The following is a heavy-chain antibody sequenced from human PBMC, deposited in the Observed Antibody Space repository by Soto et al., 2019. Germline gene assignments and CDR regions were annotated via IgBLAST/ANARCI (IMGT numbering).Heavy chain of an antibody. J-gene: IGHJ4*02. V-gene: IGHV1-3*05. D-gene: IGHD2-21*02. CDR1: GYTFTSYA. CDR3: ARSLVVATALAY. CDR2: INAGNGNT. Sequence: QVQLVQSGAEEKKPGASVKVSCKASGYTFTSYAMHWVRQAPGQRLEWMGWINAGNGNTKYSQKFQGRVTITRDTSGSSGYMELSSLRSEDTAVYYWARSLVVATALAYWGQGTLVTVSS.